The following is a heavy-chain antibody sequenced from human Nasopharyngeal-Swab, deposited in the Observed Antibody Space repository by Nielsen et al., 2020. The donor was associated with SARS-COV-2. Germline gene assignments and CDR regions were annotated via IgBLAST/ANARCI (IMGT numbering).Heavy chain of an antibody. CDR2: INTNTGNP. D-gene: IGHD6-6*01. Sequence: WVRQAPGQGLEWMGWINTNTGNPTYAQGFTGRFVFSLDTSVSTAYLRISSLKAEDTAVYYCASYSSSPAVDYWGQGTLVTVSS. J-gene: IGHJ4*02. CDR3: ASYSSSPAVDY. V-gene: IGHV7-4-1*02.